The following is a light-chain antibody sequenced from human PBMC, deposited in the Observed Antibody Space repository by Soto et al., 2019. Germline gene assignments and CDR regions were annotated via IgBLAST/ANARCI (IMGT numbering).Light chain of an antibody. J-gene: IGLJ3*02. CDR1: SGHSSYI. CDR2: LEGSGSY. V-gene: IGLV4-60*02. Sequence: QSVLTQSSSASASLGSSVKLTCTLRSGHSSYIIAWHHQQPGKAPRYLMKLEGSGSYNKGSRVPDRFSGSSSGADRYLTISNLQFEDEADYYCETWDSNIRVFGGGTKLTVL. CDR3: ETWDSNIRV.